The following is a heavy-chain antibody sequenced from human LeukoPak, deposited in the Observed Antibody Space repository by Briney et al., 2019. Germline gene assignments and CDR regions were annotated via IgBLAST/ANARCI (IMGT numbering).Heavy chain of an antibody. Sequence: ASVKVSCKASGYTFTGYYMHWVRQAPGQGLEWMGWVIPNSGGSNYAQQFQGRVTMTRDTSISTAYMELSRLTSDDTAVYYCTRGSYITSTDHWGQGTLVTVSS. V-gene: IGHV1-2*02. CDR1: GYTFTGYY. D-gene: IGHD1-1*01. CDR2: VIPNSGGS. CDR3: TRGSYITSTDH. J-gene: IGHJ4*02.